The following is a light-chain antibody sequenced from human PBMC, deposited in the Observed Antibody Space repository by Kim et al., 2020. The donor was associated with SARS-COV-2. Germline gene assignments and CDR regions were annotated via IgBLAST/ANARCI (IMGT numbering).Light chain of an antibody. CDR3: KQYGSSLYS. CDR1: QSVSSSY. CDR2: GAS. V-gene: IGKV3-20*01. Sequence: ENVLTQSPGTLSLSPGERATLSCRASQSVSSSYLAWYQQKPGQAPRLLIYGASSRATGIPDRFSGSGSGTDFTLTISRLEPEDFAVYYCKQYGSSLYSFGQGTKLEI. J-gene: IGKJ2*03.